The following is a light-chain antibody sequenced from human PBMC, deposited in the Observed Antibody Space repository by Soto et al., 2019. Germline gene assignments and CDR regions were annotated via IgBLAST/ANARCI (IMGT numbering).Light chain of an antibody. CDR2: GAT. V-gene: IGKV1-39*01. Sequence: DIQMTQSPSSLSASVGDRVTITCRASQSINTYLNWYQQKPGKAPRLLIYGATHLQSEVPSRFTGSGSGTDFTLTISSLQPEDFATYYCHQSYSMPRNFGPGTKVDIK. CDR1: QSINTY. CDR3: HQSYSMPRN. J-gene: IGKJ3*01.